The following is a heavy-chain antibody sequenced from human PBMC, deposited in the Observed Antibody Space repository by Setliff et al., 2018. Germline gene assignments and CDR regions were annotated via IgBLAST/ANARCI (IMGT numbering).Heavy chain of an antibody. CDR2: ISPYTGNT. Sequence: ASVKVSCKASGYTFINFGISWVRQAPGQGLEWVGWISPYTGNTYYAPRLQDRVTLTADTSTNTAYMELRSLISDDTAVYYCSRLVRFCTRTTCQRLSGDDFWGRGTLVTVS. CDR1: GYTFINFG. CDR3: SRLVRFCTRTTCQRLSGDDF. D-gene: IGHD2-8*01. J-gene: IGHJ4*02. V-gene: IGHV1-18*01.